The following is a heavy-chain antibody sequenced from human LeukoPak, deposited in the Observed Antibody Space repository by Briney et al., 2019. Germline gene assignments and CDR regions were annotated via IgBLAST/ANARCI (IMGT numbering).Heavy chain of an antibody. D-gene: IGHD3-16*01. J-gene: IGHJ4*02. CDR1: GFTFSSYG. CDR3: ARPLYGPTFFDY. CDR2: ISYDGSNK. V-gene: IGHV3-30*03. Sequence: PGGSLRLSCAASGFTFSSYGMHWVRQAPGKGLEWVAVISYDGSNKYYADSVKGRFTISRDNSKNTLYLQMNSLRAEDTAVYCCARPLYGPTFFDYWGQGTLVTVSS.